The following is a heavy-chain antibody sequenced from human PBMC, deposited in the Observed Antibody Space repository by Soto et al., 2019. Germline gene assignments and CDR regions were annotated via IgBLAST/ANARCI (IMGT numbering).Heavy chain of an antibody. D-gene: IGHD5-12*01. J-gene: IGHJ4*02. CDR3: ARGRGIVATINRSLLFDY. CDR2: IYYSGST. CDR1: GGSISSGGYY. V-gene: IGHV4-31*03. Sequence: QVQLQESGPGLVKPSQTLSLTCTVSGGSISSGGYYWSWIRQHPGKGLEWIGYIYYSGSTYYNPSIKSRVTISVDTSKIQFSLKLSSVTAADTAVYYCARGRGIVATINRSLLFDYWGQGTLVTVSS.